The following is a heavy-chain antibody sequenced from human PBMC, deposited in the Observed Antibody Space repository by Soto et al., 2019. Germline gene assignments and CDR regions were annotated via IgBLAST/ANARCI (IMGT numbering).Heavy chain of an antibody. CDR2: IYSSGST. CDR1: GGSISSSSYY. CDR3: ARQGLIAARHYYDYGMDV. J-gene: IGHJ6*02. V-gene: IGHV4-39*01. Sequence: QLQLQESGPGLVKPSETLSLTCTVSGGSISSSSYYWGWIRQPPGKGLEWIGSIYSSGSTYYNPSLKSRVTISLDTSKNQFSLKLSSVTAADTAVYYCARQGLIAARHYYDYGMDVWGQGTTVTVSS. D-gene: IGHD6-6*01.